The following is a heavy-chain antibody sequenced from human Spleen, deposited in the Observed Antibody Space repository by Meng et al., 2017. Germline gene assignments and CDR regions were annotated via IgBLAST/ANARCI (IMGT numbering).Heavy chain of an antibody. V-gene: IGHV3-23*01. J-gene: IGHJ4*02. Sequence: GESLKISCTASGFTFATYAMTWVRQAPGKGLEWVSAISGSGRSTYYADSVKGRFTISRDNSKNTLLLEMNSLRAEDTALYYCAGGSSGWYFFDYWGQGTLVPSPQ. CDR3: AGGSSGWYFFDY. D-gene: IGHD6-19*01. CDR1: GFTFATYA. CDR2: ISGSGRST.